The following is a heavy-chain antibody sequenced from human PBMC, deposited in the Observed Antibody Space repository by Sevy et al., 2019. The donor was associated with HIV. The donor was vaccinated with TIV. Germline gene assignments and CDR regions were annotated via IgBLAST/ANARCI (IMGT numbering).Heavy chain of an antibody. J-gene: IGHJ6*03. CDR3: ARDLGSGWPDYYYYYMDV. CDR2: IYYSGST. D-gene: IGHD6-19*01. V-gene: IGHV4-38-2*02. CDR1: GYSISSGYY. Sequence: SETLSLTCAVSGYSISSGYYWGWIRQPPGKGLEWIGSIYYSGSTYYNPSLKGRVTISVDTSKNQFSLKLSSVTAADTAVYYCARDLGSGWPDYYYYYMDVWGKGTTVTVSS.